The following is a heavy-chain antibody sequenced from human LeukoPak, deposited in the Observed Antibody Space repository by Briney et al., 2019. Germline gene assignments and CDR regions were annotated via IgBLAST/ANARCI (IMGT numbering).Heavy chain of an antibody. V-gene: IGHV3-30-3*01. CDR2: ISYDGSNK. D-gene: IGHD6-13*01. CDR3: AKDMGQLVPTYFDY. Sequence: PGGSLRLSCAASGFTFSSYAMHWVRQAPGKGLEWVAVISYDGSNKYYADSVKGRFTISRDNSKNTLYLQMNSLRAEDTAAYYCAKDMGQLVPTYFDYWGQGTLVTVSS. J-gene: IGHJ4*02. CDR1: GFTFSSYA.